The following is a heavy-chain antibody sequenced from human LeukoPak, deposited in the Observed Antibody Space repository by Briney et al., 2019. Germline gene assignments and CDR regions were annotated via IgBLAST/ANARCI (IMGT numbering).Heavy chain of an antibody. CDR3: AIHPNPIWGGFDN. V-gene: IGHV3-23*01. CDR1: GFTFNSCA. D-gene: IGHD3-10*01. Sequence: GGSLRLSCAASGFTFNSCAVSWVRQAPGKGLEWVSSISSSGVSTYYADSVKGRFTISRDSSKNTLYLQMNSLRAEDTAVYYCAIHPNPIWGGFDNWGQGTLVTVSS. J-gene: IGHJ4*02. CDR2: ISSSGVST.